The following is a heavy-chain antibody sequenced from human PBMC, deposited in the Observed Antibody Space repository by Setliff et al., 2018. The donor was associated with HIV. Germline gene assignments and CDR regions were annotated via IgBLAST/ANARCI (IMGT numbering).Heavy chain of an antibody. CDR1: GFTFSSYA. Sequence: LGESLRLSCAASGFTFSSYAMSWVRQAPGKGLEWVSAISGSGGSTYYADSVKGRFTISRDNSKNTLYLQMNSLRAEDTAVYYCAKVFHDSSGYYYYFDYWGQGTLVTVSS. CDR2: ISGSGGST. V-gene: IGHV3-23*01. J-gene: IGHJ4*02. D-gene: IGHD3-22*01. CDR3: AKVFHDSSGYYYYFDY.